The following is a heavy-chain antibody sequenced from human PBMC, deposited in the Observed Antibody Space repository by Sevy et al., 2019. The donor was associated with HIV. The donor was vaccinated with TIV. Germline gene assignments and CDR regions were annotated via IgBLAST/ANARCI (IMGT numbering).Heavy chain of an antibody. CDR3: AKAPNGYYGAGREGYYFDY. V-gene: IGHV3-23*01. CDR2: ISGSGCST. Sequence: GGSLRLSCAASGFTFSSYAMSWVRQAPGKGLEWVSAISGSGCSTYYADSVKGRFTISRDNSKNTLYLQMNSLRAEDTAVYYCAKAPNGYYGAGREGYYFDYWGQGTLVTVS. J-gene: IGHJ4*02. D-gene: IGHD3-10*01. CDR1: GFTFSSYA.